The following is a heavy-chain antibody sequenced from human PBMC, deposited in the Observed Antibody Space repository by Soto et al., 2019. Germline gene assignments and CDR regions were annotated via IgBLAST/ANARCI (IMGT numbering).Heavy chain of an antibody. J-gene: IGHJ6*03. Sequence: PSETLSLTCAVYGGSFSGYYWSWIRQPPGKGLEWIGEINHSGSTNYNPSLKSRVTISVDTSKNQFSLKLSSVTAADTAVYYCAGVVAVSPRYYYYYYMDVWGKGTTVTVSS. CDR1: GGSFSGYY. CDR3: AGVVAVSPRYYYYYYMDV. CDR2: INHSGST. D-gene: IGHD2-15*01. V-gene: IGHV4-34*01.